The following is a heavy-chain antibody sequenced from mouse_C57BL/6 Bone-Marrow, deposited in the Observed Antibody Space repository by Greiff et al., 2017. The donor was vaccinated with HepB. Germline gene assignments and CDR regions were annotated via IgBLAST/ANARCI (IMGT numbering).Heavy chain of an antibody. CDR1: GYTFTSYW. CDR2: IYPGSGST. D-gene: IGHD2-5*01. V-gene: IGHV1-55*01. Sequence: QVQLQQPGAELVKPGASVKMSCKASGYTFTSYWITWVKQRPGQGLEWIGDIYPGSGSTNYNEKFKSKATLTVDKSSSTAYMQLSSLTSEDSAVYYCARRYSNYADYYAMDYWGQGTSVTVSS. J-gene: IGHJ4*01. CDR3: ARRYSNYADYYAMDY.